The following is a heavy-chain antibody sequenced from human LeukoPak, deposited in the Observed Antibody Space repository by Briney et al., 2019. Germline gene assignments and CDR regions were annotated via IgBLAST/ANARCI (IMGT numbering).Heavy chain of an antibody. J-gene: IGHJ4*02. CDR3: ARDPGVPAAGTHLLYYFDY. D-gene: IGHD6-13*01. CDR2: IKEDGSEK. V-gene: IGHV3-7*01. CDR1: GFTFSSYW. Sequence: PGGSLRLSCAASGFTFSSYWMSWVRQAPGKGLEWVANIKEDGSEKYYVDSVKGRFTISRDNATNSLYLQMNSLRAEDTAVYYCARDPGVPAAGTHLLYYFDYWGQGTLVTVSS.